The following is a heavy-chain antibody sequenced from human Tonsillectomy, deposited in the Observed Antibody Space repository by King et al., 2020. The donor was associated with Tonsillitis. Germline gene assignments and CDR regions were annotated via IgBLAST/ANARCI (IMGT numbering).Heavy chain of an antibody. CDR3: ARVRVPLMGYCSGGSCSTEYYYYGMDV. CDR1: GYTFTSYG. J-gene: IGHJ6*02. D-gene: IGHD2-15*01. V-gene: IGHV1-18*01. CDR2: ISAYNGNT. Sequence: HVQLVESGAEVKKPGASVKVSCKASGYTFTSYGISWVRQAPGQGLEWMGWISAYNGNTNYAQKLQGRVTMTTDTSTSTAYMELRSLRSDDTAVYYCARVRVPLMGYCSGGSCSTEYYYYGMDVWGQGTTVTVSS.